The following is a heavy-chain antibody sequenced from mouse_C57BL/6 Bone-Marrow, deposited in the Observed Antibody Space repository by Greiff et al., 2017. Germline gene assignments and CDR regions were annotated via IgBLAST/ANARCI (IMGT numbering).Heavy chain of an antibody. D-gene: IGHD1-1*01. CDR2: IDPEDGDT. CDR1: GFNIKDYY. V-gene: IGHV14-2*01. J-gene: IGHJ4*01. CDR3: AIPVAEYYAMDY. Sequence: VQLQQSGAELVKPGASVKLSCTASGFNIKDYYMHWVKQRTEQGLEWIGKIDPEDGDTKYDPKFQGKATMTADTSSNTAYLQLSSLTSEDTAVXDCAIPVAEYYAMDYWGQGTSVTVSS.